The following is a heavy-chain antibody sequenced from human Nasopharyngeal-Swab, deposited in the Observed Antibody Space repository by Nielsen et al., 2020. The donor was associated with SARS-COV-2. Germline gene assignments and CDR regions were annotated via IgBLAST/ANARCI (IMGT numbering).Heavy chain of an antibody. V-gene: IGHV3-30*18. Sequence: VRQAPGKGLEWVAVISYDGSNKYYADSVKGLFTISRDNSKNTLYLQMNSLRAEDTAVYYCAKDKKARGDSSSWTTDYWGQGTLVTVSS. CDR3: AKDKKARGDSSSWTTDY. D-gene: IGHD6-13*01. J-gene: IGHJ4*02. CDR2: ISYDGSNK.